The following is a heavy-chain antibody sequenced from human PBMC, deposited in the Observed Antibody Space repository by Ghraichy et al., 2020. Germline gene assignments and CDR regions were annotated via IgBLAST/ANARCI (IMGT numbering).Heavy chain of an antibody. D-gene: IGHD6-13*01. CDR3: TPRLLTIAAAGTGY. J-gene: IGHJ4*02. CDR1: GFTFSNAW. V-gene: IGHV3-15*07. Sequence: GSLRLSCAASGFTFSNAWMNWVRQAPGKGLEWVGRIKSKTDGGTTDYAAPVKGRFTISRDDSKNTLYLQMNSLKTEDTAVYYCTPRLLTIAAAGTGYWGQGTLVTVSS. CDR2: IKSKTDGGTT.